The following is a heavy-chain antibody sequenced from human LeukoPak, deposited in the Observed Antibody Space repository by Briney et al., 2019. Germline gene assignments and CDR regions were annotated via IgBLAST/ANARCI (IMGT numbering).Heavy chain of an antibody. J-gene: IGHJ5*02. CDR3: VRIPNNAGFPNWFDP. CDR1: GFSFTYST. V-gene: IGHV3-21*01. CDR2: IISSSGNI. D-gene: IGHD3-9*01. Sequence: NTGGSLRLSCAASGFSFTYSTMNWVRLAPGKGLEWVSSIISSSGNIYYSDSVRGRFTVSSDNAKNSLYLQMNSLIAEDSAVYYCVRIPNNAGFPNWFDPWGQGTLVSVSS.